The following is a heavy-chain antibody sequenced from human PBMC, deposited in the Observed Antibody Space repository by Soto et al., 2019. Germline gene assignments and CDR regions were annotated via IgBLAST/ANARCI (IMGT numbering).Heavy chain of an antibody. D-gene: IGHD6-6*01. J-gene: IGHJ4*02. V-gene: IGHV1-69*13. CDR2: IIPIFGTA. CDR1: GGTFSSYA. Sequence: SVKVSGKASGGTFSSYAISWVRQAPGQGLEWMGGIIPIFGTANYAQKFQGRVTITADESTSTAYMELSSLRSEDTAVYYCARAVGSSEKIFDYWVEGTLVTVYS. CDR3: ARAVGSSEKIFDY.